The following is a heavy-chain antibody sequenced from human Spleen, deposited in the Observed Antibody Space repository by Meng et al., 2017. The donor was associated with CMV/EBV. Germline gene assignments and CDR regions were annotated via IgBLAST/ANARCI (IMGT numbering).Heavy chain of an antibody. Sequence: PLPAWSPCLVKPSAALSLTCIVSGDSLGPYSRSLIRRPGVKTLECIRHILTRGSPDPNPALTSRVTMSIDTSKNPVSVTLSSVSAADTAVYYCATSRFDPWGQGTLVTVSS. CDR3: ATSRFDP. D-gene: IGHD6-6*01. V-gene: IGHV4-4*07. CDR1: GDSLGPYS. CDR2: ILTRGSP. J-gene: IGHJ5*02.